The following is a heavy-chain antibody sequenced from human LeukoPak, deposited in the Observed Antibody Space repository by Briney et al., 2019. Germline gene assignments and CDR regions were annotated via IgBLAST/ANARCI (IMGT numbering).Heavy chain of an antibody. Sequence: PSETLSLTCTVSGGSISSSSCYWGWIRQPPGKGLEWIGSIYYSGSTYYNPSLKSRVTISVDTSKNQFSLKLSSVTAADTAVYYCARDFRYSSGWSYYYGMDVWGQGTTITVSS. D-gene: IGHD6-19*01. CDR1: GGSISSSSCY. J-gene: IGHJ6*02. V-gene: IGHV4-39*07. CDR3: ARDFRYSSGWSYYYGMDV. CDR2: IYYSGST.